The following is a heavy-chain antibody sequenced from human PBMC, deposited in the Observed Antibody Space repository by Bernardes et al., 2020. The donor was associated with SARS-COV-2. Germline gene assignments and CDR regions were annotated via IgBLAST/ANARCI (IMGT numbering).Heavy chain of an antibody. V-gene: IGHV1-69*13. CDR2: IIPIFGTA. CDR3: ARDQGGSHNSYYYYGMDV. D-gene: IGHD1-26*01. Sequence: SVKVSCKASGGTFSSYAISWVRQAPGQGLEWMGGIIPIFGTANYAQKFQGRVTITADESTSTAYMELSSLRSEDTAVYYCARDQGGSHNSYYYYGMDVWGQGTTVTVSS. J-gene: IGHJ6*02. CDR1: GGTFSSYA.